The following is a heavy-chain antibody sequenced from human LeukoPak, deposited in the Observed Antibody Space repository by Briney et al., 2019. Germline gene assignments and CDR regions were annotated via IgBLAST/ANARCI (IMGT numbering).Heavy chain of an antibody. D-gene: IGHD1-26*01. CDR1: GYTFTGYY. CDR3: ARETVVGANFDY. J-gene: IGHJ4*02. Sequence: ASVKVSCKASGYTFTGYYMHWVRQAPGQGLEWMGWINPNSDGTNYAQKFQGRVTMTRDTSISTAYMELSRLRSDDTAVYYCARETVVGANFDYWGQGTLVTVSS. V-gene: IGHV1-2*02. CDR2: INPNSDGT.